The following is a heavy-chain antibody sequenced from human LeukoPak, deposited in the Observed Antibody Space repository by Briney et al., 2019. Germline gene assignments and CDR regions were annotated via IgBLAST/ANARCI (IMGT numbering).Heavy chain of an antibody. CDR3: STDRHGSDSFDP. J-gene: IGHJ5*02. D-gene: IGHD3-10*01. CDR2: ISGSGCCT. V-gene: IGHV3-23*01. CDR1: GFTFSSYA. Sequence: GGSLRLSCAASGFTFSSYAMSWVRQAPGKGLEWVSTISGSGCCTYYADSVKGRFTISRDNSKNTLFLQMNSLRAEDTAVYYCSTDRHGSDSFDPWGQGTLVTVSS.